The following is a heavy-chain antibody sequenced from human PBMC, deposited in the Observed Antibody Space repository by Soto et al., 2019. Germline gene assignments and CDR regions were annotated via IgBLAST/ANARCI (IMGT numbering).Heavy chain of an antibody. V-gene: IGHV3-30-3*01. D-gene: IGHD6-13*01. CDR3: ARDMMPAKAAAGELDY. CDR1: GFTFSSYA. CDR2: VSYDGSNK. J-gene: IGHJ4*02. Sequence: GGSLRLSCAASGFTFSSYAVYWVRQAPGKGLEWVAVVSYDGSNKYYAGSVKGRFTISRDNSKNTLYLQMNSLRGEDTAVYYCARDMMPAKAAAGELDYWGQGTLVTVSS.